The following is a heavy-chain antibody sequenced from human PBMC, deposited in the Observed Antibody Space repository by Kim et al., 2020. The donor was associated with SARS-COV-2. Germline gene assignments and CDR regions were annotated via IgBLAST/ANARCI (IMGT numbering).Heavy chain of an antibody. CDR1: GGSFSGYY. V-gene: IGHV4-34*01. J-gene: IGHJ4*02. CDR3: ARGNQYGGRADFDY. CDR2: INHSGST. Sequence: SETLSLTCAVYGGSFSGYYWSWIRQPPGKGLEWIGEINHSGSTNYNPSLKSRVTISVDTSKNQFSLKLSSVTAADTAVYYCARGNQYGGRADFDYWGQGTLVTVSS. D-gene: IGHD4-17*01.